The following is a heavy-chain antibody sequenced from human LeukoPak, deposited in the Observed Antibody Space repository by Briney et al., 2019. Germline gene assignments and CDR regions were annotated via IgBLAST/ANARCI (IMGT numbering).Heavy chain of an antibody. D-gene: IGHD5/OR15-5a*01. V-gene: IGHV4-59*12. CDR1: GGSISRYY. Sequence: SETLSLTCTVSGGSISRYYWSWIRQPPGKGLEWIGYISYSGSTNYNPSLKSRVTISVDTSKNQFSLDLSSVTAADTAMYYCARDSLYVYNWFDPWGQGTLVTVSS. J-gene: IGHJ5*02. CDR2: ISYSGST. CDR3: ARDSLYVYNWFDP.